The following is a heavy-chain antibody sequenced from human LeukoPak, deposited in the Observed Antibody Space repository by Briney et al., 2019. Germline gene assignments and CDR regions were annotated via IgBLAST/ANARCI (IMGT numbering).Heavy chain of an antibody. V-gene: IGHV3-23*01. CDR1: GFSFSVYW. CDR3: AKDGVAGKIMYYFDY. J-gene: IGHJ4*02. Sequence: GGSLRLSCAASGFSFSVYWMHWVRQAPGKGLEWVSAISGRAGSASYADSVKGRFTISRDNSKNTLYLQMNSLRAEDTAVYYCAKDGVAGKIMYYFDYWGQGTLVTVSS. CDR2: ISGRAGSA. D-gene: IGHD6-19*01.